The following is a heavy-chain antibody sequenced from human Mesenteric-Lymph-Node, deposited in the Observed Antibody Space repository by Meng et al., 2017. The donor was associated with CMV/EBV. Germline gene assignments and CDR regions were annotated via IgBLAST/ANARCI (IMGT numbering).Heavy chain of an antibody. Sequence: QITLKESGPTLVKRTQTLTLTCTFSGFSLSTSGVGVGWIRQPPGKALEWLTLIYWDDDKRYSPSLKSRLTITKDTSKHQVVLTMTNMDPVDTATYYCAHSSGIAAAGPFYFDYWGQGTLVTVSS. CDR3: AHSSGIAAAGPFYFDY. CDR2: IYWDDDK. CDR1: GFSLSTSGVG. V-gene: IGHV2-5*02. J-gene: IGHJ4*02. D-gene: IGHD6-13*01.